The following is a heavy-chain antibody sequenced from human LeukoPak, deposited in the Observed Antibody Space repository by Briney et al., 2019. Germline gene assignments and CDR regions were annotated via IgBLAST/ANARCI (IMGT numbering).Heavy chain of an antibody. V-gene: IGHV1-69*13. Sequence: ASVKVSCKASGGTFSSYAISWVRQAPGQGLEWMGGIIPIFGTANYAQKFQGRVTITADESTSTAYMELSSLRSEDTAVYYCARAGDDYGDYVREDAFDIWGQGTIVTVSS. J-gene: IGHJ3*02. D-gene: IGHD4-17*01. CDR1: GGTFSSYA. CDR3: ARAGDDYGDYVREDAFDI. CDR2: IIPIFGTA.